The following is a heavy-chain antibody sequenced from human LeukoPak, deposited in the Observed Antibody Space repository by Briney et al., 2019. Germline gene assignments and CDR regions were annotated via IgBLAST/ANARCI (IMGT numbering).Heavy chain of an antibody. D-gene: IGHD5-18*01. CDR3: TTDATWIQLWLPYDY. J-gene: IGHJ4*02. Sequence: GGSLRLSCAASGFTFSNAWMGWVRQAPGKGLEWVGRKSKTDGGTTDYAAPVKGRFTISRDDSKNTLYLQMNSLKTEDTAVYYCTTDATWIQLWLPYDYWGQGTLVTVSS. V-gene: IGHV3-15*01. CDR2: KSKTDGGTT. CDR1: GFTFSNAW.